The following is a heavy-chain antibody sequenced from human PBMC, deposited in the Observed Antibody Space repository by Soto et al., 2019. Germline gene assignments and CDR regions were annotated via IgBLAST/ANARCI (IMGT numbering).Heavy chain of an antibody. Sequence: SVKVSCKASGGTFSSYAISWVRQAPGQGLEWMGGIIPIFGTANYAQKFQGRVTITADESTSTAYMELSSLRSEDTAVYYCARSQRRRDGSYYYGMDVWGQGTTVTVSS. D-gene: IGHD2-2*01. CDR2: IIPIFGTA. V-gene: IGHV1-69*13. CDR3: ARSQRRRDGSYYYGMDV. J-gene: IGHJ6*02. CDR1: GGTFSSYA.